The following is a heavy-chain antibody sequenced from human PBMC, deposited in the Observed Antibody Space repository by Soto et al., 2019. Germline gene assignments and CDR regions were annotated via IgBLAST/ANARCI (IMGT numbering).Heavy chain of an antibody. Sequence: SETLSLTCTVSGGSISSGDYYWSWIRQPPGKGLEWIGYIYYSGSTYYNPSLKSRVTISVDTSKNQFSLKLSSVTAADTAVYYCARIGNYYDSSGYYPFDYWGQGTLVTVSS. D-gene: IGHD3-22*01. V-gene: IGHV4-30-4*01. CDR1: GGSISSGDYY. CDR2: IYYSGST. CDR3: ARIGNYYDSSGYYPFDY. J-gene: IGHJ4*02.